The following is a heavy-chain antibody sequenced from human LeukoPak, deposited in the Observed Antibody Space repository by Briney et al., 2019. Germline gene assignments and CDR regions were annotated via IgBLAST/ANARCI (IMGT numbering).Heavy chain of an antibody. Sequence: ASVKVSFKASGYTFTSYGISWVRQAPGQGLEWMGWISAYNGNTNYAQKLQGRVTMTTDTSTSTAYMELRSQRSDATAVYYCARDNDISGWYSPFDYWGQGTLVTVSS. CDR1: GYTFTSYG. J-gene: IGHJ4*02. D-gene: IGHD6-19*01. CDR2: ISAYNGNT. CDR3: ARDNDISGWYSPFDY. V-gene: IGHV1-18*01.